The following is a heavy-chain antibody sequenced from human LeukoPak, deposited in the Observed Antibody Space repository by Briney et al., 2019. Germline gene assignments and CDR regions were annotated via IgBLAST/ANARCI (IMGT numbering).Heavy chain of an antibody. J-gene: IGHJ6*03. CDR1: GGSISSYY. CDR2: IYYSGST. V-gene: IGHV4-59*12. D-gene: IGHD6-6*01. Sequence: SETLSLTCTVSGGSISSYYWSWIRQPPGKGLEWIGYIYYSGSTNYNPSLKSRVTISVDTSKNQFSLKLSSVTAADTAVYYCARATYGSSWNMDVWGKGTTVTVSS. CDR3: ARATYGSSWNMDV.